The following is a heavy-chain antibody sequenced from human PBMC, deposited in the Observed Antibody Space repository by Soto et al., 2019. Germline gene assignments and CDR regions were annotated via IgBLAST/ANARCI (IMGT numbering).Heavy chain of an antibody. V-gene: IGHV4-4*02. D-gene: IGHD1-26*01. CDR1: GGSISSSNW. Sequence: KQSQTLSLTCAVSGGSISSSNWWSWVRQPPGKGLEWIGEIYHSGNTNYNPSLKSRVTISVDKSKNQFSLKLSSVTAADTAVYYCAVIVGATFYFDYWGQGTLVTVSS. CDR3: AVIVGATFYFDY. CDR2: IYHSGNT. J-gene: IGHJ4*02.